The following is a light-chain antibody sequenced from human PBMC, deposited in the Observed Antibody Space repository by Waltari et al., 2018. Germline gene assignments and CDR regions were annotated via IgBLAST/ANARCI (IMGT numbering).Light chain of an antibody. J-gene: IGLJ2*01. V-gene: IGLV1-51*01. CDR2: DND. CDR3: GAWDSSLSAFV. CDR1: SSILGNAY. Sequence: QSVLTQPPSVSAAPGQKVNISCSGSSSILGNAYVSWYQQLPTTAPKLLIYDNDDRPSGIPDRFSGSKSGTSATLAITGLQTWDEADYYCGAWDSSLSAFVFGGGTTLTVV.